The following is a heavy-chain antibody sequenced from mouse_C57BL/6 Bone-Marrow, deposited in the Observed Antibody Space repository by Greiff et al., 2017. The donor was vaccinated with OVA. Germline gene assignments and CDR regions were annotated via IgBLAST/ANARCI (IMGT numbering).Heavy chain of an antibody. Sequence: EVQLVESGGGLVQPKGSLKLSCAASGFSFNTYAMNWVRQAPGKGLEWVARIRSKSNNYATYYADSVKDRFTISRDDSESMLYLQMNNLKTEDTAMYYCVKGGYYDYYFDYWGQGTTLTVSS. CDR2: IRSKSNNYAT. V-gene: IGHV10-1*01. D-gene: IGHD2-4*01. CDR1: GFSFNTYA. J-gene: IGHJ2*01. CDR3: VKGGYYDYYFDY.